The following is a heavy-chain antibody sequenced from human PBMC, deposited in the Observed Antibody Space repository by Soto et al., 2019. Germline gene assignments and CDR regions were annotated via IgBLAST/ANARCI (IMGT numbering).Heavy chain of an antibody. CDR1: GDTVSSNSVA. CDR2: TYYSSRWYS. V-gene: IGHV6-1*01. D-gene: IGHD2-15*01. Sequence: SETLPLNCVGSGDTVSSNSVAWHWVRQSPSRGLEWLGRTYYSSRWYSDYAVSVRSRIDINADTSKNQVSLQLNSVTPEDTAVYYCARSEEDSDYYYYGMDVWGQGTTVTVSS. J-gene: IGHJ6*02. CDR3: ARSEEDSDYYYYGMDV.